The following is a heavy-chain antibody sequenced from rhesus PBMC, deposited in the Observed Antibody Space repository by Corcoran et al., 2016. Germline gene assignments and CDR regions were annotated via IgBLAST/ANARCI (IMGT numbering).Heavy chain of an antibody. V-gene: IGHV4S10*01. CDR2: IYGSSTST. Sequence: QVQLQESGPGVVKPSETLSLTCAVSGGSISDSYRWSWLRQPPGKGLEWIGYIYGSSTSTNYNPSLKSRVTISKDTSKNQFSLKLSSVTAADTAVYYCAGTFYFDYWGQGVLVTVSS. CDR3: AGTFYFDY. CDR1: GGSISDSYR. J-gene: IGHJ4*01.